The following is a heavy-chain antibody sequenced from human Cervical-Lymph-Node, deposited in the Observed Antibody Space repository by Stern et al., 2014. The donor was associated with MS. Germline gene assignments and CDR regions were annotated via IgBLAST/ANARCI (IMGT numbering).Heavy chain of an antibody. D-gene: IGHD6-19*01. CDR2: IYYSGST. V-gene: IGHV4-59*01. Sequence: QVQLVEYGPGLVKPSETLSLTCTVSGGSISSYYWSWVRQPPGKGLEWLGYIYYSGSTNYNPSLKSRVTISVDTSKNQFSLKLRSVTAADTAVYYCARVDSGWYGYFDYWGQGTLVTVSS. CDR1: GGSISSYY. CDR3: ARVDSGWYGYFDY. J-gene: IGHJ4*02.